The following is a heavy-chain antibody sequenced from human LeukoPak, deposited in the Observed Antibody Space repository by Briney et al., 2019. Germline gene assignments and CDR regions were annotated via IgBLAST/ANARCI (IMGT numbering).Heavy chain of an antibody. CDR3: ARARGYYDSSGKGAFDI. D-gene: IGHD3-22*01. J-gene: IGHJ3*02. V-gene: IGHV3-21*04. Sequence: GGSLRLSCAASGFTFSSYSMNWVRQAPGKGLEWVSSISSSSSYIYYADSVKGRFTISRDNAKNSLYLQMNSLRAEDTALYHCARARGYYDSSGKGAFDIWGQGTMVTVSS. CDR1: GFTFSSYS. CDR2: ISSSSSYI.